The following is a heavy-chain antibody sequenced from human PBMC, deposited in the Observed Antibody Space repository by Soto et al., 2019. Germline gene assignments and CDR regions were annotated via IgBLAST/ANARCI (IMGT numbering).Heavy chain of an antibody. J-gene: IGHJ6*02. CDR1: GFTFTSYA. CDR2: ISGSGGST. CDR3: AKVGYGDYDYYYYGMDV. Sequence: GSLRLSCAASGFTFTSYAMSWVRQAPGKGLDWVSVISGSGGSTYFADSVKGRFTISRDNSKNTLYLQMNSLRAEDTAVYYCAKVGYGDYDYYYYGMDVWGQGTTVTVSS. V-gene: IGHV3-23*01. D-gene: IGHD4-17*01.